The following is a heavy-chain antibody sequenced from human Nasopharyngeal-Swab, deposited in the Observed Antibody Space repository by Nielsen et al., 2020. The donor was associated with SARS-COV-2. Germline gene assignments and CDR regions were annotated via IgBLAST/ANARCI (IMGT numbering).Heavy chain of an antibody. D-gene: IGHD5-18*01. V-gene: IGHV4-39*07. J-gene: IGHJ4*02. Sequence: SETLSLTCTVSGGSIGSSGYYWSWIRQPPEKGLEWIGEINHSGSTNYNPSLKSRVTISVDTSKNQFSLKLSSVTAADTAVYYCARFMPTAMATYWDYWGQGTLVTVSS. CDR2: INHSGST. CDR3: ARFMPTAMATYWDY. CDR1: GGSIGSSGYY.